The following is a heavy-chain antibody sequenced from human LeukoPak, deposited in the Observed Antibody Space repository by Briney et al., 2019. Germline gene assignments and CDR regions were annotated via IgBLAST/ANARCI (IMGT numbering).Heavy chain of an antibody. J-gene: IGHJ6*02. D-gene: IGHD2-2*01. V-gene: IGHV3-66*01. CDR1: GFTVSSNY. Sequence: GGSLRLSSAASGFTVSSNYMSWVRPPPGEGLEWVSVFYSGGSTYYAGSVKGRFTITRDHSKNPLYLQLNSLRAEDTAVYYCARGPRYCSSTSCYEDYYYYYGMDVWGQGTTVTVSS. CDR3: ARGPRYCSSTSCYEDYYYYYGMDV. CDR2: FYSGGST.